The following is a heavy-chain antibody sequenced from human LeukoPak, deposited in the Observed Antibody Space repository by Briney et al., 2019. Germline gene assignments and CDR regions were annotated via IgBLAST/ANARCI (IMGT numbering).Heavy chain of an antibody. D-gene: IGHD1-7*01. J-gene: IGHJ4*02. CDR1: GYTFTGYY. Sequence: GASVKVSCKASGYTFTGYYMHWVRQAPGQGLEWMGIINPSGGSTSYAQKFQGRVTMTRDMSTSTVYMELSSLRSEDTAVYYCASNWNYASPADYWGQGTLVTVSS. V-gene: IGHV1-46*03. CDR2: INPSGGST. CDR3: ASNWNYASPADY.